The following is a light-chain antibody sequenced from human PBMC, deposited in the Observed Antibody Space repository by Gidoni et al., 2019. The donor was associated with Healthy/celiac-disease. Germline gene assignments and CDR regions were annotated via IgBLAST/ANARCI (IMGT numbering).Light chain of an antibody. CDR3: QQYNNWPIT. Sequence: EIVMTQSPATLSVSPVERATLSCRASQSVSSNLAWYQQKPGQAPRLLIYGASTRATGIPARFSGSGSWTEFTLTISSLQSEDFAVYYCQQYNNWPITFGQGTRLEIK. J-gene: IGKJ5*01. V-gene: IGKV3-15*01. CDR1: QSVSSN. CDR2: GAS.